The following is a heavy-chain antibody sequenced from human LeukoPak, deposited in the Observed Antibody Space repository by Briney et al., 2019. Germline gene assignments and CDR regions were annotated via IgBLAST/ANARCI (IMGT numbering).Heavy chain of an antibody. J-gene: IGHJ4*02. D-gene: IGHD3-3*01. CDR1: GYSISSGYY. CDR2: IYHSGST. Sequence: SEALSLTCAVSGYSISSGYYWGWIRQPPGKGLEWIGSIYHSGSTYYNPSLKSRVTISVDTSKNQFSLKLSSVTAADTAVYYCARHGHQYYDFWSGYYHYFDYWGQGTLVTVSS. V-gene: IGHV4-38-2*01. CDR3: ARHGHQYYDFWSGYYHYFDY.